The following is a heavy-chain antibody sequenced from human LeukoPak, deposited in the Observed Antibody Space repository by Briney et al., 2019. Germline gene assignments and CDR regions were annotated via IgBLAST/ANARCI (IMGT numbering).Heavy chain of an antibody. CDR1: GCSFSSYW. J-gene: IGHJ3*02. V-gene: IGHV3-74*01. Sequence: GGSLRLSRGASGCSFSSYWLNWVRQAPGKGLVLIARIHYNGGTTNYPASVKRRATIIKANAKKTFHVQMYSLRAEDTAVYYCARALVAGVTLTALDIWGQGTMVTVSS. D-gene: IGHD2-15*01. CDR3: ARALVAGVTLTALDI. CDR2: IHYNGGTT.